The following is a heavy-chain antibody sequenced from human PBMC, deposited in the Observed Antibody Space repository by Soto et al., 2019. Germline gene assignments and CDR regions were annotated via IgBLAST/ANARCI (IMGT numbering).Heavy chain of an antibody. J-gene: IGHJ6*03. CDR2: ITWHSDGM. CDR1: GFNFNDHG. Sequence: VQLVESGGGLVQPGRSLRLSCIASGFNFNDHGMHWVRQAPGKGLEWVSGITWHSDGMGYADSVKGRFTISRDNAKNSLYLQMNGLRVEDTALYYCAKEDSGFSGDMDVWGKGTTVTGSS. CDR3: AKEDSGFSGDMDV. D-gene: IGHD3-10*01. V-gene: IGHV3-9*01.